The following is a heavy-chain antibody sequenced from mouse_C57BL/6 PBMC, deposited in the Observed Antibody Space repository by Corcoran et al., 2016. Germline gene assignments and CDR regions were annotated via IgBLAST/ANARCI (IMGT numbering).Heavy chain of an antibody. V-gene: IGHV1-81*01. Sequence: QVQLQQSGAELARPGASVKLSCKASGYTFTSYGISWVKQRTGQGLEWIGEIYPRSGNTYYNEKFKGKATLTADKSSSTAYMELRSLTSEDSAVYFCARDWDHYYAMDYGGQGTSVTVSS. J-gene: IGHJ4*01. CDR2: IYPRSGNT. CDR1: GYTFTSYG. D-gene: IGHD4-1*01. CDR3: ARDWDHYYAMDY.